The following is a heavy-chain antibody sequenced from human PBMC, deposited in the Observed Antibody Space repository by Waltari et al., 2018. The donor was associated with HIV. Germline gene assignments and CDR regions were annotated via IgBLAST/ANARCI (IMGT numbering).Heavy chain of an antibody. CDR1: GYTFTSYA. CDR3: ARVVSGSGSYYTHYYYGMDV. Sequence: QVQLVQSGAEVKKPGASVKVSCKASGYTFTSYAMHWVRQAPGQRLEWMGWINAGNGNTKYSQKFQGRVTITRDTSASTAYMELSSLRSEDTAVYYCARVVSGSGSYYTHYYYGMDVWGQGTTVTVSS. D-gene: IGHD3-10*01. V-gene: IGHV1-3*01. CDR2: INAGNGNT. J-gene: IGHJ6*02.